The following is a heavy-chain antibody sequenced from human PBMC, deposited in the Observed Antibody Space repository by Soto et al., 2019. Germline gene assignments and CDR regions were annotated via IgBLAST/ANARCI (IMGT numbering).Heavy chain of an antibody. CDR2: ISYDGNNK. V-gene: IGHV3-30-3*01. Sequence: QAQLVESGGGVVQPGGSLRLSCAASGFIFSSYAIHWVRQAPGKGLEWVALISYDGNNKFYADSVKGRITISRDDANNTVHLQMSSLRDEDTAVYYCARSVAASRVTGLDVWGQGTTVTVSS. CDR1: GFIFSSYA. D-gene: IGHD6-6*01. CDR3: ARSVAASRVTGLDV. J-gene: IGHJ6*02.